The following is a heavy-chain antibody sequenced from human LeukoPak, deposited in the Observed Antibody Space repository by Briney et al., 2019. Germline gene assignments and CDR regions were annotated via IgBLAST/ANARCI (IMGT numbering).Heavy chain of an antibody. CDR1: GFTFSNAW. CDR2: ISGSGGST. CDR3: AKTPDISYSNYVKDY. D-gene: IGHD4-11*01. V-gene: IGHV3-23*01. Sequence: PGGSLRLSCAASGFTFSNAWMSWVRQAPGKGLERVSAISGSGGSTYYADSVKGRFTISRDNSKNTLYLQMNSLRAEDTAVYYCAKTPDISYSNYVKDYWGQGTLVTVSS. J-gene: IGHJ4*02.